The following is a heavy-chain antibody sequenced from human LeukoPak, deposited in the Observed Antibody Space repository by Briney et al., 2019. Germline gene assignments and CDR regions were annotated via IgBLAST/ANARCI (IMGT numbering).Heavy chain of an antibody. D-gene: IGHD3-16*01. CDR3: ARSRGGYGDYGSWFDP. V-gene: IGHV4-59*01. CDR2: IYYSGST. J-gene: IGHJ5*02. CDR1: GGSISSYY. Sequence: SETLSVTCTVSGGSISSYYWSWIRQPPGKGLEWIEYIYYSGSTNYNPSLKSRVTISVDTSENQFSLTLNSVTAADTAVYYCARSRGGYGDYGSWFDPWGQGILVTVSS.